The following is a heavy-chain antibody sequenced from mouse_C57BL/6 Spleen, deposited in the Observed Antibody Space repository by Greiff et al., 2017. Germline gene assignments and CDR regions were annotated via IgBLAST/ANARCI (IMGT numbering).Heavy chain of an antibody. Sequence: SGPELVKPGASVKIPCKASGYTFTDYNMDWVKQSHGKSLEWIGEINPNNGGTIYNQKFKGKATLTVDKSSSTAYMELRSLTSEDTAVYYCARSNYDSMDYWGQGTSVTVSS. CDR2: INPNNGGT. CDR1: GYTFTDYN. V-gene: IGHV1-18*01. CDR3: ARSNYDSMDY. J-gene: IGHJ4*01. D-gene: IGHD2-4*01.